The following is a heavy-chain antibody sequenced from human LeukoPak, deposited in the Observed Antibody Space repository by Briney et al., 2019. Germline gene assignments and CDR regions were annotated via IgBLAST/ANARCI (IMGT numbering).Heavy chain of an antibody. CDR3: ARGIDSDAFDI. V-gene: IGHV4-4*02. CDR1: GGSISSSNW. CDR2: IYHSGST. Sequence: SETLSLTCAVSGGSISSSNWWSWVRQPPGKGLEWIGEIYHSGSTNYNPSLKSRVTISVDTSKNQFSLKLSSVTAADTAVYYCARGIDSDAFDIWGQGTMVTVSS. J-gene: IGHJ3*02.